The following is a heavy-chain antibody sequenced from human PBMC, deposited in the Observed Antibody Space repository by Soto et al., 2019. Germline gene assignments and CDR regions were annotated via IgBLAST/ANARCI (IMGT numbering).Heavy chain of an antibody. CDR3: ARDFMSSSWLPYYYYYGMDV. V-gene: IGHV3-21*01. CDR1: GFTFSSYS. J-gene: IGHJ6*02. D-gene: IGHD6-13*01. CDR2: ISSSSSYI. Sequence: GGSLRLSCAASGFTFSSYSMNWVRQAPGEGLEWVSSISSSSSYIYYADSVKGRFTISRDNAKNSLYLQMNSLRAEDTAVYYCARDFMSSSWLPYYYYYGMDVWGQGTTVTVSS.